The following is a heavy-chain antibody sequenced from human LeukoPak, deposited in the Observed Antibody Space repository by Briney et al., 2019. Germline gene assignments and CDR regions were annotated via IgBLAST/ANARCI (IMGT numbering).Heavy chain of an antibody. D-gene: IGHD1-26*01. Sequence: PGGSLGLSCAASGFTFDDYAMHWVRQAPGKGLEWVSLISGDGGSTYYADSVKGRFTISRDNAKNSLYLQMNSLRAEDTAVYYCARERSYYGSSSYWGQGTLVTVAS. CDR2: ISGDGGST. CDR1: GFTFDDYA. J-gene: IGHJ4*02. CDR3: ARERSYYGSSSY. V-gene: IGHV3-43*02.